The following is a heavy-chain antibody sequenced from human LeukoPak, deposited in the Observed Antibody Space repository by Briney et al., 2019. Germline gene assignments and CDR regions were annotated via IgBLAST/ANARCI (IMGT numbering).Heavy chain of an antibody. J-gene: IGHJ4*02. CDR3: AREFSYGSNGRGFDY. V-gene: IGHV4-34*01. D-gene: IGHD4-23*01. Sequence: SETLSLTCAVCGGSFSGYYWSWIRQPPGKGLEWIGEINHSGSTNYNPSLKSRVTISVDTSKNQFSLKLNSMTAADTAVYYCAREFSYGSNGRGFDYWGQGTLVTVSS. CDR2: INHSGST. CDR1: GGSFSGYY.